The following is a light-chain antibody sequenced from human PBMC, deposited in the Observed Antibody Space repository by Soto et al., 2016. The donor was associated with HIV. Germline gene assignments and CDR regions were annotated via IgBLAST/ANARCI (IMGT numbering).Light chain of an antibody. Sequence: SYXLTQPPSLSVAPRKTARITCGGNNVGSKSVQWYQQKPGQAPILVLYDDSDRPSGIPERFSGSNSGDTATLTISRVEAGDEADYYCQVWDASTDLVVFGGGTKLTVL. J-gene: IGLJ2*01. CDR3: QVWDASTDLVV. CDR1: NVGSKS. V-gene: IGLV3-21*03. CDR2: DDS.